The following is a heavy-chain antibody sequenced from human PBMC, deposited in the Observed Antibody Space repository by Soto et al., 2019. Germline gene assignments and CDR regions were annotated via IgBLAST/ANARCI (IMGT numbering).Heavy chain of an antibody. Sequence: SQTLSLTCAISGDSVSSNSFTWNWIRQSPSRGLEWLGRTYYRSKWYNDYAVSVESRITINADTSKNQFFLQLNSVIPEDTAVYYCVRLIGNSWLDYWGQGTLVTVSS. J-gene: IGHJ4*02. CDR2: TYYRSKWYN. CDR1: GDSVSSNSFT. CDR3: VRLIGNSWLDY. D-gene: IGHD6-13*01. V-gene: IGHV6-1*01.